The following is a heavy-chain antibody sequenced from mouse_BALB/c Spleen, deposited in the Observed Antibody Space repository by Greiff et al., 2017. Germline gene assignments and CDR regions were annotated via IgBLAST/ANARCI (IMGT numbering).Heavy chain of an antibody. CDR2: ISSGGST. V-gene: IGHV5-6-5*01. J-gene: IGHJ3*01. D-gene: IGHD1-1*01. CDR1: GFTFSSYA. CDR3: ARGGDYGSSYFAY. Sequence: EVHLVESGGGLVKPGGSLKLSCAASGFTFSSYAMSWVRQTPEKRLEWVASISSGGSTYYPDSVKGRFTISRDNARNILYLQMSSLRSEDTAMYYCARGGDYGSSYFAYWGQGTLVTVSA.